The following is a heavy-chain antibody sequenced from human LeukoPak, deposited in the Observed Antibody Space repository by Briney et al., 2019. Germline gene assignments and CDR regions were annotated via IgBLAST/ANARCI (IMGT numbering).Heavy chain of an antibody. J-gene: IGHJ6*03. CDR2: IIPIFGTA. Sequence: SVKVSCKASGGTFSSYAISWVRQAPGQGLEWMGGIIPIFGTANYAQKFQGRVTITTDESTSTAYMELSSLRSEDTAVYYCASSIASGYYYYYYMDVWGQGTTVTVSS. CDR3: ASSIASGYYYYYYMDV. CDR1: GGTFSSYA. V-gene: IGHV1-69*05. D-gene: IGHD1-26*01.